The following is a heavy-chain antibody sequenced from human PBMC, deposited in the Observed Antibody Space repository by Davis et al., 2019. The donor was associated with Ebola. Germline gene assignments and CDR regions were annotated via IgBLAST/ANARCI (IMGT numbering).Heavy chain of an antibody. J-gene: IGHJ3*02. CDR2: IYYNGRT. CDR1: GGSITSSNYN. CDR3: ARGWETGRLFDI. Sequence: SETLSLTCTVSGGSITSSNYNWGWIRQPPGKGLECLGIIYYNGRTYYNPSLKSRLTVSVDTSKNQFSLKLTSVSAADTAVYYCARGWETGRLFDIWGQGRKLTVSS. V-gene: IGHV4-39*07. D-gene: IGHD1-14*01.